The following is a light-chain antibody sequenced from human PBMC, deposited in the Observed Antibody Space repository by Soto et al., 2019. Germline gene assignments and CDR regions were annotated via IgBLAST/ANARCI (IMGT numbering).Light chain of an antibody. CDR3: QQYGSSPG. CDR1: QSVSSSY. J-gene: IGKJ4*01. Sequence: EIVLTQSPGTLSLSPGERATLSCRASQSVSSSYLAWYQQKPGQAPRHLIYGASSRATGIPDRFSGSGSGTDFTLTISRLEPEDFAVYYCQQYGSSPGFGGGTKVEIK. V-gene: IGKV3-20*01. CDR2: GAS.